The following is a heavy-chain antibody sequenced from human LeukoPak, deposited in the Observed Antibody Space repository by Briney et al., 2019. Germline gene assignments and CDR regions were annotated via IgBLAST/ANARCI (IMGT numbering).Heavy chain of an antibody. J-gene: IGHJ3*02. CDR3: ARRNDFGI. CDR1: GGSISSYY. CDR2: IYYSGSN. Sequence: PSETLSLTCTVSGGSISSYYWSWIRQPPGKGLEWIGYIYYSGSNNYNPSLKRRVTISIDTSKNQFSLKLTSVTAADTAVYYCARRNDFGIWGQGTMVTVSS. V-gene: IGHV4-59*08.